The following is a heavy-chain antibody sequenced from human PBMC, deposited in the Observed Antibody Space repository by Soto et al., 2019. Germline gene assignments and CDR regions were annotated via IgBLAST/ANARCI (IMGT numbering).Heavy chain of an antibody. D-gene: IGHD3-16*02. CDR1: GGTFSSYA. CDR2: IIPIFGTA. CDR3: ARDGLSGYGMDV. Sequence: ASVKVSCKASGGTFSSYAISWVRQAPGQGLEWMGGIIPIFGTANYAQKFQGRVTITADESTSPAYMELSSLRSEDTAVYYCARDGLSGYGMDVWGQGTTVTVSS. V-gene: IGHV1-69*13. J-gene: IGHJ6*02.